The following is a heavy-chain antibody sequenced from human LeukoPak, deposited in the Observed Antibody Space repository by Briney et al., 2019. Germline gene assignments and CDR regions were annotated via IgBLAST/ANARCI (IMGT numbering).Heavy chain of an antibody. Sequence: SQTLSLTCTVSGGSISSGGYYWSWIRQHPGKGLEWIGYIYYSGSTYYNPSLKSRVTISVDTSKNQFSLKLSSVTAADTAVYYCARRYGSGSLLDVWGQGTTVTVSS. J-gene: IGHJ6*02. CDR2: IYYSGST. D-gene: IGHD3-10*01. CDR3: ARRYGSGSLLDV. V-gene: IGHV4-31*03. CDR1: GGSISSGGYY.